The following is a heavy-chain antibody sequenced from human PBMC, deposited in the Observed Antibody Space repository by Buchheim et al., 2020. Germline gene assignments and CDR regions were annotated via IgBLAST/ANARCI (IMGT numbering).Heavy chain of an antibody. D-gene: IGHD5-12*01. V-gene: IGHV3-23*01. CDR2: ISASGGAT. CDR3: ARDPIVATITWFFFDF. CDR1: GFTFSDFA. J-gene: IGHJ4*02. Sequence: EVHLLESGGGLVQPGGSLRLSCVASGFTFSDFAMSWVRQAPGKGLEWVSSISASGGATYYADSVKGRFTISRDNSENQLFLQMNSLRAEDTALYYCARDPIVATITWFFFDFWGQGTL.